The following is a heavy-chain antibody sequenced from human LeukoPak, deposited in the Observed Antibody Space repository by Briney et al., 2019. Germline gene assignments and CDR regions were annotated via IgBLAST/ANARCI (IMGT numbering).Heavy chain of an antibody. D-gene: IGHD3-10*01. V-gene: IGHV3-49*04. J-gene: IGHJ4*02. CDR1: GFTFSSYG. Sequence: PGGSLRLSCAASGFTFSSYGMHWVRQAPGKGLEWVGVISSKPYGVTAAYAASVDGRFTISRDDSKSIAFLQMNSLKTEDTALYYCRAYYFGSGSRDYWGQGTLVIVSS. CDR3: RAYYFGSGSRDY. CDR2: ISSKPYGVTA.